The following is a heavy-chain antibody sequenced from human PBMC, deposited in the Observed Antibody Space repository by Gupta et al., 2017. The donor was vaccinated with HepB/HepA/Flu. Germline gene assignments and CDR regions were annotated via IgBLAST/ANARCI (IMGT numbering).Heavy chain of an antibody. CDR3: ARNHWPTFLYY. J-gene: IGHJ4*02. CDR1: GFTFDTYE. Sequence: EVQLEESGGGMVKLGRSLRLSLAAPGFTFDTYESNWVRQAPGKGLEWISYISSSVSMIYYADSVKGRFTISRDNAKNTLYLQMSSLRAEDTAVYYCARNHWPTFLYYWGQGTLVTVSS. CDR2: ISSSVSMI. D-gene: IGHD2/OR15-2a*01. V-gene: IGHV3-48*03.